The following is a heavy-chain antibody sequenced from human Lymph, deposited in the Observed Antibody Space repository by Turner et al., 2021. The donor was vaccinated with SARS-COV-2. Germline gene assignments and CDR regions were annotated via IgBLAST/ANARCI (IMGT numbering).Heavy chain of an antibody. Sequence: QVQLVESGGGVVQPGRSLRLCCAASGVTFSSYAMHWVRQAPGKGLEWVALISYDGSNKYYADSVKSRFTISRDNSKNTLYLQMNSLRAEDTAVYYCAREMGAGSDYWGQGTLVTVSS. V-gene: IGHV3-30*01. CDR3: AREMGAGSDY. J-gene: IGHJ4*02. CDR1: GVTFSSYA. D-gene: IGHD3-10*01. CDR2: ISYDGSNK.